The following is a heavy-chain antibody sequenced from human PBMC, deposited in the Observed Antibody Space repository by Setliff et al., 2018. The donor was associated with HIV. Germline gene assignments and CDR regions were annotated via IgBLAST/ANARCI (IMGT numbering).Heavy chain of an antibody. CDR2: INHSGNT. CDR1: GESFSAYL. Sequence: SETLSLTCAVYGESFSAYLWNWIRQPPGKGLEWIGEINHSGNTNYNPYLKSRVTRSVDTSKNQFSLKLNSVTSAETAVYYCATCLTMTPDYWGQGSLVTVSS. J-gene: IGHJ4*02. CDR3: ATCLTMTPDY. D-gene: IGHD7-27*01. V-gene: IGHV4-34*01.